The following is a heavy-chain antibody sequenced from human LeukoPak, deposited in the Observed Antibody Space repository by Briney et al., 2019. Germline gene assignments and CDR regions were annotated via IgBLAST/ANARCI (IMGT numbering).Heavy chain of an antibody. CDR2: IIPIFGTA. D-gene: IGHD6-19*01. Sequence: ASVKVSCKASGGTFSSYAISWVRQAPGQGLEWMGGIIPIFGTANYAQKFQGRVTITTDESTSTAYMELSSLRSEDTAVYYCARVQAGPIGWFDPWGQGTLVTVSS. J-gene: IGHJ5*02. CDR3: ARVQAGPIGWFDP. CDR1: GGTFSSYA. V-gene: IGHV1-69*05.